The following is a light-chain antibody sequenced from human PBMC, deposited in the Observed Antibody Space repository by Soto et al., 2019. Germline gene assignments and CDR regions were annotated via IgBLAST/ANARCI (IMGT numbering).Light chain of an antibody. J-gene: IGLJ3*02. CDR2: DTS. CDR3: LLSHGRARV. Sequence: QAVVTQEPSLTVSPGGTVTLTCGSNTGAVTGGHYPYWFQRKPGQAPRTLIYDTSNKHSWTPARFSGSLLGGKAALTLSGXQPEDEAEYYCLLSHGRARVFGGGTKLTVL. V-gene: IGLV7-46*01. CDR1: TGAVTGGHY.